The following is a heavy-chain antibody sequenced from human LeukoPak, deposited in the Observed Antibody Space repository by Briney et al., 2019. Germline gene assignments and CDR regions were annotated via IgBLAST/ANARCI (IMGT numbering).Heavy chain of an antibody. D-gene: IGHD7-27*01. CDR3: ASRKLGKDY. J-gene: IGHJ4*02. CDR2: IYHTGST. V-gene: IGHV4-59*02. Sequence: SETLSLTCTISGGSVSDYYWSWIRQSPGKGLEWIGYIYHTGSTRYSPSLKSRVTISADTSQNQFSLKLRSVTAADTAVYYCASRKLGKDYWGQGTLVTVSS. CDR1: GGSVSDYY.